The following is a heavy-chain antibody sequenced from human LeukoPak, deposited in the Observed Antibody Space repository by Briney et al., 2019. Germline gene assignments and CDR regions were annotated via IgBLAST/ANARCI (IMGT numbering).Heavy chain of an antibody. V-gene: IGHV1-3*01. CDR2: INAANGNA. CDR1: GYTLSSFA. J-gene: IGHJ6*02. Sequence: GASVTVSCKASGYTLSSFAMHWVRQAPGQRLEWMGRINAANGNAEYSQKFQGRAIVTTDTSANTVYMELSSLRSEDTAVYYCARDGKHIAVPGVRYPMDVWGQGTAVTVSS. CDR3: ARDGKHIAVPGVRYPMDV. D-gene: IGHD6-19*01.